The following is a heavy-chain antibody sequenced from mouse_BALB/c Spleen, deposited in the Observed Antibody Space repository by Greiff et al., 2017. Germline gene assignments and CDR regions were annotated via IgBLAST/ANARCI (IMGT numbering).Heavy chain of an antibody. Sequence: VQLQQSGPELVKPGASVKIPCKASGYTFTDYNMDWVKQSHGKSLEWIGDINPNNGGTIYNQKFKGKATLTVDKSSSTAYMELRSLTSEDTAVYYCAITTVVADYYAMDYWGQGTSVTVSS. CDR2: INPNNGGT. V-gene: IGHV1-18*01. J-gene: IGHJ4*01. CDR3: AITTVVADYYAMDY. CDR1: GYTFTDYN. D-gene: IGHD1-1*01.